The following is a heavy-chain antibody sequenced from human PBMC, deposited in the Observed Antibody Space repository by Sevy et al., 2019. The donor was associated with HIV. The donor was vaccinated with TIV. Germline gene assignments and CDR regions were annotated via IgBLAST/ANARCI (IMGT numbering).Heavy chain of an antibody. CDR3: TTHAGIAAAGRVFDY. J-gene: IGHJ4*02. D-gene: IGHD6-13*01. CDR2: IRNEADSYTT. CDR1: GFTFSDHY. Sequence: GGSLRLSCAASGFTFSDHYMEWVRQAPGKGLEWVGRIRNEADSYTTEYAASVKGRFTISRDDSENSLYLLMNSLKTEETAVYYCTTHAGIAAAGRVFDYWGQGTLVTVSS. V-gene: IGHV3-72*01.